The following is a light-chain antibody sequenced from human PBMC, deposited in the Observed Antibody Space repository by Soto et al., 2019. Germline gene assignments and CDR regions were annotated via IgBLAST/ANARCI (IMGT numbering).Light chain of an antibody. CDR2: EVS. J-gene: IGLJ1*01. CDR1: SSDVGTYNY. Sequence: QSVLTQPASVSGSPGQSITISCTGTSSDVGTYNYVSWYLQHPGKAPKLMIYEVSNRPSGISNRFSGSKSGDTASLTISGLHTEDEADYYCCSYTSNSTYVFGTGTKVTVL. V-gene: IGLV2-14*01. CDR3: CSYTSNSTYV.